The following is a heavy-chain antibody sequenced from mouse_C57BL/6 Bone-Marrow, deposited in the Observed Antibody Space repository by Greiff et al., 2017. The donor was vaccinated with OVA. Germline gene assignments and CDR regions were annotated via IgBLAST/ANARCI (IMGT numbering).Heavy chain of an antibody. J-gene: IGHJ3*01. CDR1: GFNIKDDY. D-gene: IGHD2-4*01. V-gene: IGHV14-4*01. CDR3: IYYDYDGFAY. Sequence: EVQLQESGAELVRPGASVKLSCTASGFNIKDDYMHWVKQRPEQGLEWIGWIDPENGDTEYASKFQGKATITADTSSTTAYLQLSSLTSEDTAVYYCIYYDYDGFAYWGQGTLVTVSA. CDR2: IDPENGDT.